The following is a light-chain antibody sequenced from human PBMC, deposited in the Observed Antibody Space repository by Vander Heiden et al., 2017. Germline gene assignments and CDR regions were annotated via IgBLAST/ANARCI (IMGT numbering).Light chain of an antibody. Sequence: DSQMTQSPSTLSASVGDRVTITCRASQTINNWLAWYQQKPGKAPKLLIYSTSTLESGVPSRFSGSRSVTEFTLTISSLQPDDFATYHCTHYVTYPWTFGQ. J-gene: IGKJ1*01. CDR1: QTINNW. V-gene: IGKV1-5*03. CDR2: STS. CDR3: THYVTYPWT.